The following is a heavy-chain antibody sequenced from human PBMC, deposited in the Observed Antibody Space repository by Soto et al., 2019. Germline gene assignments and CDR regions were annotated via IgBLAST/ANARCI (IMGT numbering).Heavy chain of an antibody. CDR1: GFTFSSYA. CDR2: ISGSGGST. CDR3: ALVYSGYDRPGLTG. Sequence: PGGSLRLSCAASGFTFSSYAMSWVRQAPGKGLEWVSAISGSGGSTYYADSVKGRFTISRDNSKNTLYLQMNSLRAEDTAVYYCALVYSGYDRPGLTGWGQGTLVTVSS. J-gene: IGHJ4*02. D-gene: IGHD5-12*01. V-gene: IGHV3-23*01.